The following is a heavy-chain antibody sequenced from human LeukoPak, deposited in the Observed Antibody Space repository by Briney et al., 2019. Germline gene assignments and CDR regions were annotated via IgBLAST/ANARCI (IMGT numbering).Heavy chain of an antibody. CDR2: IHYTGST. CDR3: ARRDRYSSGQFDH. V-gene: IGHV4-39*01. D-gene: IGHD5-18*01. CDR1: GDSISRPNYY. Sequence: SETLSLTCSVSGDSISRPNYYWGWIRQSPGKGLEWIGSIHYTGSTYHNASLKNRVTMSIDTSKNQFSLTVNSVTATDTAVYYCARRDRYSSGQFDHWGQGTLVTVSS. J-gene: IGHJ4*02.